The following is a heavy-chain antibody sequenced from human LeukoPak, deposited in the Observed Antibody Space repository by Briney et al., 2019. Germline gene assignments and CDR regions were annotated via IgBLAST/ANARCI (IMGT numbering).Heavy chain of an antibody. V-gene: IGHV1-18*04. CDR2: ISAYNGNT. CDR1: GYTFTSYG. Sequence: GASVKVSCKASGYTFTSYGISWVRQAPGQGLEWMGWISAYNGNTNYAQKLQGRVTMTTDTSTSTAYMELRSLRSDDTAVYYCARGQDTAMGFRGRTRSFDPWGQGTLVTVSS. J-gene: IGHJ5*02. D-gene: IGHD5-18*01. CDR3: ARGQDTAMGFRGRTRSFDP.